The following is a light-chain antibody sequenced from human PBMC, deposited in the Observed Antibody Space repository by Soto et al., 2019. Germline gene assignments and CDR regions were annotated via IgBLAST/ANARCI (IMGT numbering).Light chain of an antibody. Sequence: EIVLTQSPGTLSLSPGDRAILSCRASQSVPSNHIAWYQQRSGQAPRPLMFGASIRAAGVPDRFSGSGSGTDSTLTISRLEPEDFAVYHCQQYGSSTTFGQGTKVEI. CDR1: QSVPSNH. V-gene: IGKV3-20*01. J-gene: IGKJ1*01. CDR2: GAS. CDR3: QQYGSSTT.